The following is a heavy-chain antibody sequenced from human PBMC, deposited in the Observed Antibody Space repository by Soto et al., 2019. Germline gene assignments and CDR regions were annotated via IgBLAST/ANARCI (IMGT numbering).Heavy chain of an antibody. Sequence: SETLSLSCAVYGGSFSGYYWSWIRQPPGKGLEWIGEINHSGSTNYNPSLKSRVTISVDTSKNQFSLKLSSVTAADTAVYYCARGLSTYDYWGQGTLVTVSS. V-gene: IGHV4-34*01. J-gene: IGHJ4*02. D-gene: IGHD2-2*01. CDR1: GGSFSGYY. CDR3: ARGLSTYDY. CDR2: INHSGST.